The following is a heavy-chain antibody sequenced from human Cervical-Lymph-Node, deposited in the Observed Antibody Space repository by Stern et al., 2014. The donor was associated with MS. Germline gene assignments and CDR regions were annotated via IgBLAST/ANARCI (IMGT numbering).Heavy chain of an antibody. CDR1: GGTFRNFS. Sequence: AQLVESGAEVKRPGSSVKVSCKPSGGTFRNFSITWVRQAPGQGLEWLGNIVPYLGPVNVVPKFQSSLKMTTDKSTKTAYMELSSLKSADAAVYYCAAADYDFGSGPNNWGQGTLVTVSS. D-gene: IGHD3-10*01. J-gene: IGHJ4*02. CDR2: IVPYLGPV. V-gene: IGHV1-69*09. CDR3: AAADYDFGSGPNN.